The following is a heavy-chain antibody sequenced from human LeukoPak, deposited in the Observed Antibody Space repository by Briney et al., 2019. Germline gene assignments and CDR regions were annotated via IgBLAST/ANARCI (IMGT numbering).Heavy chain of an antibody. Sequence: PSETLSLTCTVSGGSIYTYYWSWIRQSPGKGLEWIGYIYNIGTTDYNPSFKSRVAMSVDTSKNQFSLKLTSVTVADTAVYYCARGGCSSTSCWYYMDVWGKGTTVTVSS. CDR1: GGSIYTYY. V-gene: IGHV4-4*08. D-gene: IGHD2-2*01. J-gene: IGHJ6*03. CDR3: ARGGCSSTSCWYYMDV. CDR2: IYNIGTT.